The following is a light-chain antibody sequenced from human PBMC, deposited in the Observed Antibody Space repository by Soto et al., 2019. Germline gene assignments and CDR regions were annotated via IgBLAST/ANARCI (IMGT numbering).Light chain of an antibody. CDR3: NSYTGSGIV. V-gene: IGLV2-14*02. CDR1: SSDVGGYSL. J-gene: IGLJ1*01. CDR2: EVS. Sequence: QSVLTQPASVSGSPGQSITVSCTGTSSDVGGYSLVSWYQHHPGKAPKLMIYEVSNRPSGVSYRFSGSKSGNTASLTISGLQAEDEADYYCNSYTGSGIVFGTGTKLTVL.